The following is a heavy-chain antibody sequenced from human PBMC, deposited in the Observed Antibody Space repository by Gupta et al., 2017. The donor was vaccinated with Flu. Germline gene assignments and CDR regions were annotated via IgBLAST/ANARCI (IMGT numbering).Heavy chain of an antibody. V-gene: IGHV3-48*03. CDR2: ISSSAVT. J-gene: IGHJ4*02. CDR1: GSTFSSID. CDR3: ARGHWDS. Sequence: EVQLVESGGGLVQPGGFLRLSCAASGSTFSSIDLSWVRLAAGKGLEWVSYISSSAVTYYTDSVKSRFTISRENAKSSVYLQMDSLRTEDTAFDYCARGHWDSWGQGTLVTVSS.